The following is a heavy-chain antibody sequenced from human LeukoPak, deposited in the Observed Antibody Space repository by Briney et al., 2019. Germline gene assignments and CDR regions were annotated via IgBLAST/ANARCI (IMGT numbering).Heavy chain of an antibody. CDR3: ARHGTGEYYYYGMDV. D-gene: IGHD3/OR15-3a*01. J-gene: IGHJ6*02. Sequence: ASVKVSCKASGGTFSSYAISWVRQAPGQGLEWMGGIIPIFGTANYAQKFQGRVTITADESTSTAYMELSSLRSEDTAVYHCARHGTGEYYYYGMDVWGQGTTVTVSS. V-gene: IGHV1-69*13. CDR2: IIPIFGTA. CDR1: GGTFSSYA.